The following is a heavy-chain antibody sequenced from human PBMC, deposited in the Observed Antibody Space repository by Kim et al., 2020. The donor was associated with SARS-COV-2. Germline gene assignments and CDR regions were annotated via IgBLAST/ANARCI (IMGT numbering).Heavy chain of an antibody. CDR2: IKRDGSEK. CDR3: ARGVDNPDV. Sequence: GGSLRLSCAASGFTFSNYWMGWVRQAPGKGLEWVANIKRDGSEKYYVDSVKGRFTISRDNVKDSLYLQMNTLSAEDTALYYCARGVDNPDVWGQGTVVTVSS. J-gene: IGHJ3*01. D-gene: IGHD5-12*01. V-gene: IGHV3-7*01. CDR1: GFTFSNYW.